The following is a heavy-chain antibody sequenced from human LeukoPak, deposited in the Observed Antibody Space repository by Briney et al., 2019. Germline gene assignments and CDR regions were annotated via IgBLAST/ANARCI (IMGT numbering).Heavy chain of an antibody. V-gene: IGHV1-18*01. D-gene: IGHD1-20*01. CDR3: ARLGYGGNWNDY. Sequence: ASVKVSCKASGYAFSRYGINWVRQAPGQGLEWVGGISAYNGNANYAQKLQGRVTMTTDTSTSTAYMELGNLRSDDTAVYYCARLGYGGNWNDYWGQGTLVTVSS. CDR2: ISAYNGNA. CDR1: GYAFSRYG. J-gene: IGHJ4*02.